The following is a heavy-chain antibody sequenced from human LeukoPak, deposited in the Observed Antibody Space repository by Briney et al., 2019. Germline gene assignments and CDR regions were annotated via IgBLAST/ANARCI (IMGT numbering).Heavy chain of an antibody. V-gene: IGHV3-23*01. D-gene: IGHD3-10*01. CDR3: AKDGAMVRGVMDY. CDR1: GLTFSSYG. J-gene: IGHJ4*02. Sequence: GGSLRLSCAASGLTFSSYGMSWVRQAPGKGLEWVSAISGSGGSTYYADSVKGRFTISRDNSKNTLYLQMNSLRAEDTAVYYCAKDGAMVRGVMDYWGQGTLVTVSS. CDR2: ISGSGGST.